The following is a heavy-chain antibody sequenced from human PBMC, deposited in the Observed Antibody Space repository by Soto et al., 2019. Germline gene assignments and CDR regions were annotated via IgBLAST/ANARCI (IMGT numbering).Heavy chain of an antibody. D-gene: IGHD3-10*02. CDR1: GFIFSNNG. CDR3: TIVRVADSALDH. V-gene: IGHV3-30*02. Sequence: GGSLRLSCVGSGFIFSNNGMHWVRQTPGKGLEWVAFMSYNGSDTFYADSVKGRFTISRDNSKNTPFLHMSNLRAEDTAMYYCTIVRVADSALDHWGQGTLVTVSS. CDR2: MSYNGSDT. J-gene: IGHJ4*02.